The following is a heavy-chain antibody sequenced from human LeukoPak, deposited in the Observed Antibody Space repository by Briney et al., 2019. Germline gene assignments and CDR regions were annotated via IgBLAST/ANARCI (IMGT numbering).Heavy chain of an antibody. J-gene: IGHJ5*02. D-gene: IGHD3-9*01. CDR3: ARANSRYDILTGYSNNWFDP. Sequence: ASVKVSCKASGYTFTGYYMHWVRQAPGQGLEWMGWINPNSGGTNYAQKFQGRVTMTRDTSISTAYMELSGLRSDDTAVYYCARANSRYDILTGYSNNWFDPWGQGTLVTVSS. CDR2: INPNSGGT. V-gene: IGHV1-2*02. CDR1: GYTFTGYY.